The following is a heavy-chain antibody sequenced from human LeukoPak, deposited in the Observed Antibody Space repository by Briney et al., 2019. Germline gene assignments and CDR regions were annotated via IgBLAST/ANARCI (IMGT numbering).Heavy chain of an antibody. J-gene: IGHJ6*03. CDR2: IMPLFGTA. Sequence: ASVKVSCKASGGTFCSYAISWVRQAPGQGLEWMGGIMPLFGTANYAQEFQGRVTFTTDESASTAYMEVSSLRSEDTAVYYCASGSLGDGYGVGDYYQYMDVWGKGTTVTVSS. CDR3: ASGSLGDGYGVGDYYQYMDV. CDR1: GGTFCSYA. V-gene: IGHV1-69*05. D-gene: IGHD5-24*01.